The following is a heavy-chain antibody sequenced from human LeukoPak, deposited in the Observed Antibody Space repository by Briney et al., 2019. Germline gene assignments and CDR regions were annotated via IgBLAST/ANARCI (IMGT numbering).Heavy chain of an antibody. D-gene: IGHD2/OR15-2a*01. CDR2: ISYDGSNK. Sequence: GGSLRLSRAASGFTFSSYGMHWVRQAPGKGLEWVAVISYDGSNKYYADSVKGRFTISRDNSKNTLYLQMNSLRVEDTALYYCAKYSDSTGAHYFDYWGQGTLVTVSS. CDR3: AKYSDSTGAHYFDY. J-gene: IGHJ4*02. V-gene: IGHV3-30*18. CDR1: GFTFSSYG.